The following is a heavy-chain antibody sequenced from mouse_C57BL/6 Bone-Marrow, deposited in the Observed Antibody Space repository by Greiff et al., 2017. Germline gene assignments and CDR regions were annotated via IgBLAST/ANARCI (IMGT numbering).Heavy chain of an antibody. CDR2: INPSSGDN. J-gene: IGHJ3*01. V-gene: IGHV1-7*01. CDR3: ARPGGQWWLPFAY. CDR1: GYTFTSYW. D-gene: IGHD2-3*01. Sequence: VKLQESGAELAKPGASVKLSCKASGYTFTSYWMHWVKQRPGQGLEWIGYINPSSGDNKYNQKFNDKAKLTADKSSSTAYIQLSSLTYEDSAFNFCARPGGQWWLPFAYWGQGTLVTVSA.